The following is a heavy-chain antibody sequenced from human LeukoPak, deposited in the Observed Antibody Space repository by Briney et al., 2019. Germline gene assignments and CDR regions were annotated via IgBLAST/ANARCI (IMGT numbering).Heavy chain of an antibody. CDR3: ARGLNYDFLTGAFDC. Sequence: GGSLRLSCAVSGFTFSSYSMNWVRQAPGKGLEWVSYISSSSSTIYYADSVKGRFTISRDNAKNSLYLQMNSLRDEDTAVYYCARGLNYDFLTGAFDCWGQGTLVTVSS. V-gene: IGHV3-48*02. J-gene: IGHJ4*02. D-gene: IGHD3-9*01. CDR2: ISSSSSTI. CDR1: GFTFSSYS.